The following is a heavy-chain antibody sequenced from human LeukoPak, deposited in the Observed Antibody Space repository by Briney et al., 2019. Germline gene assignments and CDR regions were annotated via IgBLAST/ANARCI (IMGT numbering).Heavy chain of an antibody. CDR1: GFTFTSSA. D-gene: IGHD2-2*01. CDR2: IVVGSGNT. CDR3: AAGPLGVVVPAVFTR. J-gene: IGHJ4*02. V-gene: IGHV1-58*02. Sequence: SVKVSCKASGFTFTSSAMQWVRQARGQRLEWIGWIVVGSGNTNYAQKFQERVTITRDMSTSTAYMELSSLRSEDTAVYYCAAGPLGVVVPAVFTRWGQGTLVTVSS.